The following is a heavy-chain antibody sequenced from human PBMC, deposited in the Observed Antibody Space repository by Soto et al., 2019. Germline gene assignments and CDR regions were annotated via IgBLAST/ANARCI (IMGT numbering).Heavy chain of an antibody. D-gene: IGHD1-7*01. V-gene: IGHV1-18*01. CDR1: GYTFTSYV. CDR2: ISGYNGNT. CDR3: ARTDLKLRGIAY. J-gene: IGHJ4*02. Sequence: AASVKVSCKASGYTFTSYVINWVLQAPGQGLEWMGWISGYNGNTDYVQRLQDRVTMTTDTSTRTAYMELRNLRSDDSAVYYCARTDLKLRGIAYWGQGTLVTVSS.